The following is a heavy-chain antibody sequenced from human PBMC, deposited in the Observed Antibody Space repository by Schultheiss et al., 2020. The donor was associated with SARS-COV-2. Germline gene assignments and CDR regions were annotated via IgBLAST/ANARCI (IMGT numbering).Heavy chain of an antibody. Sequence: GESLKISCAASGFTFRTYWMHWVRQAPGKGLMWVSRFHRDGSSTTYADSVKGRFSISRDSSKNTLFLQMNSLRVEDTAIYYCAKKSGSGFTYYFDYWGQGSLVTVSS. J-gene: IGHJ4*02. CDR1: GFTFRTYW. CDR3: AKKSGSGFTYYFDY. V-gene: IGHV3-74*01. CDR2: FHRDGSST. D-gene: IGHD5-12*01.